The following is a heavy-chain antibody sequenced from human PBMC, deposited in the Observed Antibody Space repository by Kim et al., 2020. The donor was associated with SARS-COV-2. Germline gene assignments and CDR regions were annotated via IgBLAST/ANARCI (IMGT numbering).Heavy chain of an antibody. J-gene: IGHJ4*02. CDR3: ARGRFPSIFGVTIRSDGLDDY. D-gene: IGHD3-3*01. CDR2: MNPYSGNT. CDR1: GYTFTNYD. V-gene: IGHV1-8*01. Sequence: ASVKVSCKATGYTFTNYDINWVRQAPGQGLEWMGWMNPYSGNTGYAQKFQGRVTMTSDTSISTAYMELSSLTSDDTGVYYCARGRFPSIFGVTIRSDGLDDYWGQGTLVTVSS.